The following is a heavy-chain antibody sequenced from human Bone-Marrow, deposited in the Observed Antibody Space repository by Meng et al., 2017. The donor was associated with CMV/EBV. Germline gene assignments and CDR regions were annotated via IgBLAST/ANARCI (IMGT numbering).Heavy chain of an antibody. CDR1: GGSISSGGYY. D-gene: IGHD2-15*01. Sequence: SETLSLSCTVSGGSISSGGYYWSWIRQHPGKGLEWIGYIYYSGSTYYNPSLKSRVTISVDTSKNQFSLKLSSVTAADTAVYYCARDSRLCSGGSCYRKEFDYWGQGTLVTVSS. CDR3: ARDSRLCSGGSCYRKEFDY. CDR2: IYYSGST. J-gene: IGHJ4*02. V-gene: IGHV4-31*03.